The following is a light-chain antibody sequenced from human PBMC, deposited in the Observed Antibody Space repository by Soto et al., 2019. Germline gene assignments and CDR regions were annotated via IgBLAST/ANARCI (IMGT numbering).Light chain of an antibody. J-gene: IGKJ1*01. V-gene: IGKV1-27*01. CDR1: QGIGNH. Sequence: DIQMTQSPSSLSASVGDRVTITCRASQGIGNHLAWYQQKPGKAPNLLIYGASTLQSGVPSRFSGSGSGTDFTLTISNLQSEDVATYYCQKYNSAPQTFGQGTKVEIK. CDR3: QKYNSAPQT. CDR2: GAS.